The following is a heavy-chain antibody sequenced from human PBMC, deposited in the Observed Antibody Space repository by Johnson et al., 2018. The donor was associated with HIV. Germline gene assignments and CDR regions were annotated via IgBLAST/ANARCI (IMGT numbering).Heavy chain of an antibody. J-gene: IGHJ3*02. CDR2: ISSSDSTI. CDR3: ARAPPGGAFDI. V-gene: IGHV3-11*04. CDR1: GFTFSDYY. D-gene: IGHD6-25*01. Sequence: QVQLVESGGGLVKPGGSLRLSCVASGFTFSDYYMSWIRQAPGKGLEWISYISSSDSTIYSADSVKGRITISRDNSKYTVYLQMNSLRVEDTAVYYCARAPPGGAFDIWGQGTMVTVSS.